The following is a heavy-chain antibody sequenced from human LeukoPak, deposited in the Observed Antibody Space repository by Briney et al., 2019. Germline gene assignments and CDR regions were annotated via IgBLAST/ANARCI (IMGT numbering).Heavy chain of an antibody. CDR2: MNPNSGNT. D-gene: IGHD3-9*01. V-gene: IGHV1-8*01. CDR3: ARARDGDILTGYLYYYYYGMDV. CDR1: GYTFTSYD. J-gene: IGHJ6*02. Sequence: ASVKLSCKSSGYTFTSYDINMTRQPTGQGHKSMGWMNPNSGNTGYAQKFQGRVTMTRNTSISTAYMELSSLRSEDTAVYYCARARDGDILTGYLYYYYYGMDVWGQGTTVTVSS.